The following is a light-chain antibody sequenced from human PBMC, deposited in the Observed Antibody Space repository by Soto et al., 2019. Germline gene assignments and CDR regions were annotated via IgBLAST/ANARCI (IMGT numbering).Light chain of an antibody. V-gene: IGLV2-11*01. Sequence: QSALTQPRSVSGSPGQSVTISCTGTSSDVGGYNYVSWYQQYPGKAPKLMTYDVSKRPSGIPDRFSGSKSGNTASLTISGLKAEDEADYYCCSYAGSYTWLFGGGTKRTVL. CDR1: SSDVGGYNY. J-gene: IGLJ3*02. CDR3: CSYAGSYTWL. CDR2: DVS.